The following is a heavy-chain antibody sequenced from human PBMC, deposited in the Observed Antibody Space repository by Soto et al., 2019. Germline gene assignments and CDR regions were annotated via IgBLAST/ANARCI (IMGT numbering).Heavy chain of an antibody. CDR2: MSGSGDAI. J-gene: IGHJ6*02. V-gene: IGHV3-11*01. CDR1: GFTFSDYY. Sequence: VGALRLSCTTSGFTFSDYYMTWVRQAPGKGLEWISYMSGSGDAIYYADSVKGRFTISRDNAKNSLHLEMNSLRVEDTAMYYCVRGNFYYGMDVWGQGTTVTVSS. CDR3: VRGNFYYGMDV.